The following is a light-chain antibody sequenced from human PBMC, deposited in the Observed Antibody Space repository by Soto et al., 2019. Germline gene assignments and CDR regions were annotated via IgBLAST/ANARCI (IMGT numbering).Light chain of an antibody. CDR3: QHYNDWTPT. V-gene: IGKV3-15*01. Sequence: EIVMTQSPATLSLSPGERATLSCRASQTVGSNLAWYQQKPGQAPRLLIFGTSTRATGIPARFSGSGSGTEFTLTISSLQSEDFAVYYCQHYNDWTPTFGQGTKVEIK. CDR2: GTS. CDR1: QTVGSN. J-gene: IGKJ1*01.